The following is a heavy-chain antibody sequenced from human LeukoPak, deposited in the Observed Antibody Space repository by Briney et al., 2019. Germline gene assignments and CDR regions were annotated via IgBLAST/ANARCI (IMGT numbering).Heavy chain of an antibody. V-gene: IGHV3-7*01. CDR2: IKQDGSEK. CDR1: GFTFSSYW. D-gene: IGHD3-9*01. CDR3: ARDRYFDWLSQYYFDY. J-gene: IGHJ4*02. Sequence: PGGSLRLSCAASGFTFSSYWMSWVRQAPGKGLEWVANIKQDGSEKYYVDSVKGRFTISRDNAKNSLYLQMNSLRAEDTAVYYCARDRYFDWLSQYYFDYWGQGTLVTVSS.